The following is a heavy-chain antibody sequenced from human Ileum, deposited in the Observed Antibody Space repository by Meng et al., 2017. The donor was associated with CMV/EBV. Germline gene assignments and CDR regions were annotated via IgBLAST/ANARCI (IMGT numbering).Heavy chain of an antibody. CDR2: IHSGGSTT. CDR3: AKEHSNFHKYFYGMDV. V-gene: IGHV3-23*03. D-gene: IGHD4-11*01. CDR1: GFTFDSYA. Sequence: GESLKISCAASGFTFDSYAMYWVRQGPGKGLEWVSIIHSGGSTTYYADSVKGRFAISRDNSKKMLYLQMNSLRADDTAVYYCAKEHSNFHKYFYGMDVWGQGTTVTVSS. J-gene: IGHJ6*02.